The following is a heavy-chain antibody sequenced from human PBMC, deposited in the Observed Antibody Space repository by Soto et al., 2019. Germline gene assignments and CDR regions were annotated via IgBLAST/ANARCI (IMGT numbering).Heavy chain of an antibody. D-gene: IGHD3-10*01. Sequence: QVQLVQSGAEVKKPGSSVKVSCKASGGTFSSYAISWVRQAPGQGLEWMGGIIPIFGTANYAQKFQGRVTITADESTSTAYMELSMLRSEDTAVYYCARDSADYYGSGIFPGVPWGQGTLVTVSS. CDR2: IIPIFGTA. V-gene: IGHV1-69*01. CDR3: ARDSADYYGSGIFPGVP. CDR1: GGTFSSYA. J-gene: IGHJ5*02.